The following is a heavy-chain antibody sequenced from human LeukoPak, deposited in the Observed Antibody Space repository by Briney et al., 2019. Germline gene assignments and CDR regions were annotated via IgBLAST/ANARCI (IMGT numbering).Heavy chain of an antibody. CDR1: GFTFSSYA. CDR2: ISYDGSNK. V-gene: IGHV3-30*07. D-gene: IGHD5-12*01. J-gene: IGHJ5*02. CDR3: ASLGKVATIA. Sequence: PGRSLRLSCAASGFTFSSYAMHWVRQAPGKGLEWVAVISYDGSNKYYADSVKGRFTISRDNAKNSLYLQMNSLRAEDTAVHYCASLGKVATIAWGQGTLVTVSS.